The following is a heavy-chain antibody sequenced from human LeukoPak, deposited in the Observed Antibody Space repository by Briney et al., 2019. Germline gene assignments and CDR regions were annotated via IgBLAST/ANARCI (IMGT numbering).Heavy chain of an antibody. CDR2: ISSSSSYI. Sequence: AGGSLRLSCAASGFTFSSYSMNWVRQAPGKGLEWVSSISSSSSYIYYADSVKGRFTISRDNAKNSLYLQMNSLRAEDTAVYYCARAALVYSSSSADYMDVWGKGTTVTVSS. D-gene: IGHD6-6*01. V-gene: IGHV3-21*01. CDR1: GFTFSSYS. J-gene: IGHJ6*03. CDR3: ARAALVYSSSSADYMDV.